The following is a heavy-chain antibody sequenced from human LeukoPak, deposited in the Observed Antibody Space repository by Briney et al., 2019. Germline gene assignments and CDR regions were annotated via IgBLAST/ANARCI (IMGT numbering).Heavy chain of an antibody. V-gene: IGHV1-69*04. D-gene: IGHD3-22*01. J-gene: IGHJ4*02. CDR1: GGTFSSYA. CDR3: ARYDSSGYYYYFDY. Sequence: SVKVSCKASGGTFSSYAISWVRQAPGQGLEWMGRIIPILGIANYAQKFQGRVTITADKSTSTAYMELSSLRSEDTAVYYCARYDSSGYYYYFDYWGQGTLVTVSS. CDR2: IIPILGIA.